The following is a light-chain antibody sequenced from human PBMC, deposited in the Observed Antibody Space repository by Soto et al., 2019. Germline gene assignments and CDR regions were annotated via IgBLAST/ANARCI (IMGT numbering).Light chain of an antibody. CDR3: QQYNNSPP. CDR2: CAS. J-gene: IGKJ1*01. CDR1: QSVGNA. Sequence: IVLTQSPATPSLSPGDRAPLSCRASQSVGNALAWYQQQPGQAPSLLIYCASTRATVIPAMFSGSGSGTEYTLTIRILQSEDFAVYYCQQYNNSPPVGQGTK. V-gene: IGKV3-15*01.